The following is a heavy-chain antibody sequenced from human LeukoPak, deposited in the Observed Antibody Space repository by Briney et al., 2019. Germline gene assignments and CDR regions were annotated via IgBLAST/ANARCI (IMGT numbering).Heavy chain of an antibody. CDR1: GFTFSDYY. Sequence: GGFLRLSCAASGFTFSDYYMSRIRQAPGKGLEWVSYISSSGTTAYYADSVKGRFAISRDNAKNSLYLQLNSLRAEDTAVYYCARDDGDYEAGYWGQGTLVTVSS. D-gene: IGHD4-17*01. J-gene: IGHJ4*02. CDR3: ARDDGDYEAGY. V-gene: IGHV3-11*01. CDR2: ISSSGTTA.